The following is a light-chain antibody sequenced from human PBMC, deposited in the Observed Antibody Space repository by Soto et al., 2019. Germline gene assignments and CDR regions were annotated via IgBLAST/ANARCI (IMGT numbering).Light chain of an antibody. J-gene: IGKJ2*01. Sequence: EIVLTQSPGTLSLSPGERATLSCRASERITSNYLAWYQQKSGQAPRLLIYATSSRATGIPDRFSGSGSRTDFTLTISRLEPEDFAVYYCQQYNSLPYTFGQGTNLEI. CDR1: ERITSNY. CDR3: QQYNSLPYT. V-gene: IGKV3-20*01. CDR2: ATS.